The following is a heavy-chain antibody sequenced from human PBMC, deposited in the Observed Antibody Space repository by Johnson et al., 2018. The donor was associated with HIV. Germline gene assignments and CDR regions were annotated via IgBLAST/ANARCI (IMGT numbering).Heavy chain of an antibody. Sequence: QMMLVDSGGGVVQPGRSLRLSCAASGFTFSSYAMHWVRQAPGKGLEWVAVLSFDGSEKYFADSVKGRFSISRDNSNNTLYLQMNSLRPEDTAVYYCARDREWELLFGAFDIWGQGTVVTVSS. CDR2: LSFDGSEK. D-gene: IGHD1-26*01. CDR1: GFTFSSYA. J-gene: IGHJ3*02. V-gene: IGHV3-30*04. CDR3: ARDREWELLFGAFDI.